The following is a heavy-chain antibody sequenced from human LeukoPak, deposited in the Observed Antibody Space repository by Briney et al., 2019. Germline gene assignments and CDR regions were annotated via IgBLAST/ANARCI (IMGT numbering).Heavy chain of an antibody. V-gene: IGHV4-59*12. J-gene: IGHJ3*02. D-gene: IGHD6-25*01. Sequence: PSETLSLTCTVSGGSINSYYWSWIRQPPGKGLECIGYIHYTGSTNYNPSLKSRVTISVDTSKNQFSLKLSSVTAADTAVYYCAKYSTGDAFDIWGQGTMVTVSS. CDR1: GGSINSYY. CDR3: AKYSTGDAFDI. CDR2: IHYTGST.